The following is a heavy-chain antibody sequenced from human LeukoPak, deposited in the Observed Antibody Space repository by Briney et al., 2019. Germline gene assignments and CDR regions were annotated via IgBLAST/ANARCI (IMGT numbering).Heavy chain of an antibody. CDR1: GFTFNNYA. D-gene: IGHD6-19*01. CDR3: AKGSSSGWPYYFDQ. V-gene: IGHV3-23*01. J-gene: IGHJ4*02. CDR2: INGGGTNT. Sequence: GGTLRLSCSASGFTFNNYAMAWVRHAPAKGLDWLSAINGGGTNTYNADSVKGRFTISRDNSKKTLYLQMNSLRAEDTAVYYCAKGSSSGWPYYFDQWGQGTLVTVSS.